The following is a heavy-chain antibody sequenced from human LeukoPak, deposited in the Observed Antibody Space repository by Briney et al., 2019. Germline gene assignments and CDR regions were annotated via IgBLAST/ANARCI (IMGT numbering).Heavy chain of an antibody. CDR2: INPSGGST. CDR3: AGDSGIR. D-gene: IGHD3-10*01. J-gene: IGHJ4*02. V-gene: IGHV1-46*01. CDR1: GYTFTSYY. Sequence: GASVRVSCKASGYTFTSYYMHWVRQAPGQGLEWMGIINPSGGSTSYAQKFQGRVTMTRDMSTSTVYMELSSLRSEDKAVYYCAGDSGIRWGQGTLVTVSS.